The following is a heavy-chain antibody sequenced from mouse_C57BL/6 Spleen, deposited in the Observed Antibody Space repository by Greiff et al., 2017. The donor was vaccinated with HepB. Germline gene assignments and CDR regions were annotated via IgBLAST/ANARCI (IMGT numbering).Heavy chain of an antibody. CDR2: INPSSGYT. V-gene: IGHV1-7*01. J-gene: IGHJ3*01. CDR1: GYTFTSYW. CDR3: ARHDGHDEAWFAY. D-gene: IGHD1-2*01. Sequence: QVQLKQSGAELAKPGASVKLSCKASGYTFTSYWMHWVKQRPGQGLEWIGYINPSSGYTKYNQKFKDKATLTADKSSSTAYMQLSSLTYEDSAVYYCARHDGHDEAWFAYWGQGTLVTVSA.